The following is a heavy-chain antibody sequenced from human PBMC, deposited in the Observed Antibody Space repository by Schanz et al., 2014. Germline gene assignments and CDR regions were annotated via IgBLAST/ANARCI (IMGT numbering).Heavy chain of an antibody. CDR3: ANNWNLDY. J-gene: IGHJ4*02. D-gene: IGHD1-20*01. Sequence: EVQLVESGGGLVQPGGSLRLSCAASGFTFSSYALHWVRQAPGKGLEWVSAISGGGGTTYYTDSVKGRFTISRDNSKSTLYLQMNSLRAEDTAVYYCANNWNLDYWGQGTLVTVSS. V-gene: IGHV3-23*04. CDR2: ISGGGGTT. CDR1: GFTFSSYA.